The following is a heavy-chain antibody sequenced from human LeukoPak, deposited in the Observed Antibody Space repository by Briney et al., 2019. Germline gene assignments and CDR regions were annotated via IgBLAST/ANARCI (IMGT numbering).Heavy chain of an antibody. CDR2: IYSSGST. Sequence: PSETLSLTCTVSGGSISSYYWSWIRQPPGKGLEWIGYIYSSGSTNYNPSLISRVTISVDTSKNQFSLKLTSVTAADTAVYYCASTTTTYYSYFYYYMGVWGKGTTVTVSS. D-gene: IGHD4-17*01. V-gene: IGHV4-4*09. J-gene: IGHJ6*03. CDR3: ASTTTTYYSYFYYYMGV. CDR1: GGSISSYY.